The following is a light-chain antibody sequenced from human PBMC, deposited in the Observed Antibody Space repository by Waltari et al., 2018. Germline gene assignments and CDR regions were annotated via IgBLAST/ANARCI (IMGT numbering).Light chain of an antibody. V-gene: IGLV1-36*01. Sequence: QSVLTQPPSVSEAPRQWVTISCSGSNSNIGNNAVNWYQKLPGKAPKLLIYYDNLRSPGVSDPFSGSKSDTSASLAISGLQSEDEADYYCEAWDDTLNGVVFGGGTKLTVL. CDR1: NSNIGNNA. CDR3: EAWDDTLNGVV. CDR2: YDN. J-gene: IGLJ3*02.